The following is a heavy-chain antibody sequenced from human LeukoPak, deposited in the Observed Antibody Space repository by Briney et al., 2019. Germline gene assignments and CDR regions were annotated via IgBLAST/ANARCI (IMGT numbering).Heavy chain of an antibody. V-gene: IGHV4-59*01. CDR2: IYYSGST. J-gene: IGHJ4*02. CDR3: ARFYYYDSSGYYGLDY. Sequence: SETLSLTCTVSGGSISNYYWSWIRQPPGKGLEWIGSIYYSGSTNYNPSLKSRVTISVDTSKNQFSLKLSSVTAADTAVYYCARFYYYDSSGYYGLDYWGQGTLVTVSS. D-gene: IGHD3-22*01. CDR1: GGSISNYY.